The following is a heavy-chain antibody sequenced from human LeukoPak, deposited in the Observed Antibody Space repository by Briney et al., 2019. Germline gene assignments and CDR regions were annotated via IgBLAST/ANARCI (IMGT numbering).Heavy chain of an antibody. J-gene: IGHJ3*02. CDR2: ISSSSSYI. V-gene: IGHV3-21*01. CDR1: GFTFSSCS. Sequence: GGSLRLSCAASGFTFSSCSMNWVRQAPGKGLEWVSSISSSSSYIYYADSVKGRFTISRDNAKNSLYLQMNSLRAEDTAVYYCARGSGGSYYLDDAFDIWGQGTMVTVSS. D-gene: IGHD1-26*01. CDR3: ARGSGGSYYLDDAFDI.